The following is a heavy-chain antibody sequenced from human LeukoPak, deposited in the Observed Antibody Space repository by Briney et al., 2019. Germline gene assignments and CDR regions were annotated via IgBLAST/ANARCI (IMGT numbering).Heavy chain of an antibody. CDR3: AKGDIVVVTGAFDI. Sequence: GGSLRLSCAASGFTFSSYGMHWVRQAPGKGLEWVAVIPYDGSNKYYADSVKGRFTISRDNSKNTLYLQMNSLRAEDTAVYYCAKGDIVVVTGAFDIWGQGTMVTVSS. CDR1: GFTFSSYG. V-gene: IGHV3-30*18. D-gene: IGHD2-21*02. CDR2: IPYDGSNK. J-gene: IGHJ3*02.